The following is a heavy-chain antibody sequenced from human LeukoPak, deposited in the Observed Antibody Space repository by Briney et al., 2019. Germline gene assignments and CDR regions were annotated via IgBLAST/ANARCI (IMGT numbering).Heavy chain of an antibody. D-gene: IGHD2-21*01. CDR2: ISGGGGST. Sequence: GGSLRLSCAASGFTFSRYAMTWVRQAPGKGLDWVSGISGGGGSTYYADTVKGRFTTSRDNSKNTLYLQMNSLRAEDTAVYYCAKSDLAYCGGDCYSDYWGQGTLVTASS. J-gene: IGHJ4*02. CDR3: AKSDLAYCGGDCYSDY. V-gene: IGHV3-23*01. CDR1: GFTFSRYA.